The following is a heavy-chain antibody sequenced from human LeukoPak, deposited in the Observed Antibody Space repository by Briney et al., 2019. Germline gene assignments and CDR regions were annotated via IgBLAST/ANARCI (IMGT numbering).Heavy chain of an antibody. J-gene: IGHJ5*02. V-gene: IGHV3-49*03. CDR2: IRSKAYGGTT. D-gene: IGHD2-2*01. Sequence: PGGSLRLSCTASGFTFGDYAMSWFRQAPGKGLEWVGFIRSKAYGGTTEYAASVKGRFTISRDDSKSIAYLQMNSLKTEDTAVYYCTRDLPGDIVVVPAPWGQGTLVTVSS. CDR1: GFTFGDYA. CDR3: TRDLPGDIVVVPAP.